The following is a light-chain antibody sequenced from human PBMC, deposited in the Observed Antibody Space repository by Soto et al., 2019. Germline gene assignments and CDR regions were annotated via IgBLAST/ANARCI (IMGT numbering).Light chain of an antibody. CDR1: QDISNW. V-gene: IGKV1-12*01. Sequence: DMQMTQSPSSVSASVGDRVTSTCRASQDISNWLAWYQQKPGKAPKLLIYAASSLESGVPLRFSGSGSGTDFTLTIYNLQPEDFATYFCLQANTFPLSFGQGTRLEIK. J-gene: IGKJ5*01. CDR2: AAS. CDR3: LQANTFPLS.